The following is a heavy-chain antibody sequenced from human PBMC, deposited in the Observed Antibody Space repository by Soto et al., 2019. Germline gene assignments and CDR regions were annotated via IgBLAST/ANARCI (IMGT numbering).Heavy chain of an antibody. CDR1: GYTFTSYA. CDR3: ARDEFRVDCSSTSCYGTWFDL. Sequence: ASVKVSCKASGYTFTSYAMHWVRQAPGQRLEWMGWINAGNGNTKYSQKFQGRVTITRDTSASTAYMELSSLRSEDTAVYYCARDEFRVDCSSTSCYGTWFDLWGQGTLVTVSS. D-gene: IGHD2-2*01. V-gene: IGHV1-3*01. J-gene: IGHJ5*02. CDR2: INAGNGNT.